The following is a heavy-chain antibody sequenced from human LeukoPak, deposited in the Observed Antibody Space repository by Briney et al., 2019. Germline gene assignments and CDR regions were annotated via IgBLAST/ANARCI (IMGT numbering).Heavy chain of an antibody. V-gene: IGHV3-21*04. D-gene: IGHD3-22*01. J-gene: IGHJ4*02. Sequence: GGSLRLSCAASGFTFSSYSMNWVRQAPGKGLEWVSSISSSSSYIYYADSVKGRFTISRDNAKNSLYLQMNSLRAEDTAVYYCARKEVRYYDSSGYGTHWGQGTLVTVSS. CDR1: GFTFSSYS. CDR2: ISSSSSYI. CDR3: ARKEVRYYDSSGYGTH.